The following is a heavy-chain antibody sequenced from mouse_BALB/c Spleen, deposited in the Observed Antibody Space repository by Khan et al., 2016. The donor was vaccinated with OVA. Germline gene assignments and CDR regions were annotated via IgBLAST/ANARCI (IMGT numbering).Heavy chain of an antibody. V-gene: IGHV3-2*02. CDR3: ARKNYYGYAMDY. Sequence: EVELVESGPGLVKPSQSLSLTCTVTGYSITSDYAWDWIRQFPGNKLEWMGYISYGGSTSNNPSLKSRISITRDTSKNQFFLQLNSVTTEDTATYYCARKNYYGYAMDYWGQGTSVTVSS. J-gene: IGHJ4*01. D-gene: IGHD1-1*01. CDR1: GYSITSDYA. CDR2: ISYGGST.